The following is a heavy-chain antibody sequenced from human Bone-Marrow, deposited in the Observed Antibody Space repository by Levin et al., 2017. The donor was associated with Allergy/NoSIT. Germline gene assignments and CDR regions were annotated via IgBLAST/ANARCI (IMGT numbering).Heavy chain of an antibody. CDR1: GYTFTDHY. V-gene: IGHV1-2*02. D-gene: IGHD4-17*01. CDR2: VNCNSGDT. J-gene: IGHJ4*02. Sequence: ASVKVSCEAAGYTFTDHYMHWVRQAPGQGLEWMGWVNCNSGDTHYAQKFQDRVTMTRDTSITTAYIEVSSLRFDDTALYFCARNDYCDYVQNFDYWGQGTLVTVSS. CDR3: ARNDYCDYVQNFDY.